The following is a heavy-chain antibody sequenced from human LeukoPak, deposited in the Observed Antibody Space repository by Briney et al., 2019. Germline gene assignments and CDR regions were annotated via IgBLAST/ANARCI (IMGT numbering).Heavy chain of an antibody. CDR2: ISLSSSNVI. V-gene: IGHV3-48*04. J-gene: IGHJ3*02. Sequence: GGSLRLSCAASGFTFSSYSMNWVRQAPGKGLEWVSFISLSSSNVIYYTDSVKGRFTISRDDARNSLYLQMNSLRVEDTAMYYCARRDDFDIWGQGTLVTVSS. CDR3: ARRDDFDI. CDR1: GFTFSSYS.